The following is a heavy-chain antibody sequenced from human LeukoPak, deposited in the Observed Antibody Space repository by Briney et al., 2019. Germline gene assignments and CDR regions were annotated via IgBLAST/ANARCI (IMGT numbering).Heavy chain of an antibody. Sequence: SGGSLRLSCTASGFSVSNNYMNWVRQAPGKGLEWVALIYSDGNTHYADSVKGRFTISRDNSKNTLYFKMSSLRVEGTAVYSCTRDTPGIAASVSGGWGQGTLVTVSS. V-gene: IGHV3-53*01. CDR2: IYSDGNT. CDR1: GFSVSNNY. D-gene: IGHD6-13*01. J-gene: IGHJ4*02. CDR3: TRDTPGIAASVSGG.